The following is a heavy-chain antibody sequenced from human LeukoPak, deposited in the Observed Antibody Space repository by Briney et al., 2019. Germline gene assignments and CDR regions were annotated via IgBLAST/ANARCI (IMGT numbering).Heavy chain of an antibody. D-gene: IGHD3-10*01. J-gene: IGHJ4*02. V-gene: IGHV4-30-4*01. CDR1: GGSISSGDYY. CDR3: ARGQYGSGIAY. CDR2: ISSSGRT. Sequence: PSETLSLTCTVSGGSISSGDYYWSWIRQPPGRGLEWIGYISSSGRTYYNPSLKSRFTVSMYTSKNQFSLKVSSVTAADTAVSYCARGQYGSGIAYWGQGTLVTVSS.